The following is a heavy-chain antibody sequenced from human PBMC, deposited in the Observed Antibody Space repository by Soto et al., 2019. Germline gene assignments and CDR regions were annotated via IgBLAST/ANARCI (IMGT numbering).Heavy chain of an antibody. CDR1: GFTFSNAW. CDR2: IKSKTDDGTT. Sequence: EVQLVESGGGLVKPGGSLRLSCAASGFTFSNAWMSWVRQAPGKGLEWVGRIKSKTDDGTTDYAAPVKGRFTISRDDSKNTLYLQMNSLKTEDTAVYYCTTDRDMVRGDYWGQGTLVTVSS. CDR3: TTDRDMVRGDY. J-gene: IGHJ4*02. D-gene: IGHD3-10*01. V-gene: IGHV3-15*01.